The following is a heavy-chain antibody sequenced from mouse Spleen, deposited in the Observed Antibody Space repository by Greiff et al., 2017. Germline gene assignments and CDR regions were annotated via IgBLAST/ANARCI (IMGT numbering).Heavy chain of an antibody. V-gene: IGHV1S81*02. J-gene: IGHJ4*01. CDR3: ARRYYGSFYAMDY. Sequence: QVQLKQPGAELVKPGASVKLSCKASGYTFTSYWMHWVKQRPGQGLEWIGEINPSNGRTNYNEKFKSKATLTVDKSSSTAYMQLSSLTSEDSAVYYCARRYYGSFYAMDYWGQGTSVTVSS. CDR2: INPSNGRT. D-gene: IGHD1-1*01. CDR1: GYTFTSYW.